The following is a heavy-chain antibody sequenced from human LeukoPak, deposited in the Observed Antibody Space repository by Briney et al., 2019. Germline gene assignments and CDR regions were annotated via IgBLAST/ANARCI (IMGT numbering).Heavy chain of an antibody. CDR3: ARGLMADYYDSSGLYDGFDP. D-gene: IGHD3-22*01. V-gene: IGHV1-69*05. Sequence: SVKVSCKASGGTFSSYAISWVRQAPGQGLEWMGGIIPIFGTANYAQKFQGRVTITTDESTSTAYMELSSLGSEDTAVYYCARGLMADYYDSSGLYDGFDPWGQGTLVTVSS. CDR1: GGTFSSYA. CDR2: IIPIFGTA. J-gene: IGHJ5*02.